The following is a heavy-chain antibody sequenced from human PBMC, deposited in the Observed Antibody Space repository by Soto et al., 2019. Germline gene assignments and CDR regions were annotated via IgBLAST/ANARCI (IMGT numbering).Heavy chain of an antibody. D-gene: IGHD2-21*01. CDR3: AREHKRLYGMDF. CDR2: IYQSGRT. V-gene: IGHV4-30-2*01. Sequence: SENPSLTCAVSGGSISSGDYSWSWIRQPPGKGLQWLGYIYQSGRTYYSPSLKSRVTISVDTSKNQFSLKMSSVTAADTAVYYCAREHKRLYGMDFCGQGTTVIVS. CDR1: GGSISSGDYS. J-gene: IGHJ6*02.